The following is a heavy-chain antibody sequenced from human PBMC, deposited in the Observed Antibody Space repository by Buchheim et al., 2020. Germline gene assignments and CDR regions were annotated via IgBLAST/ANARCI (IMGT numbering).Heavy chain of an antibody. D-gene: IGHD6-13*01. J-gene: IGHJ5*02. CDR1: GGSISSGSYY. Sequence: QVQLQESGPGLVKPSQTLSLTCTVSGGSISSGSYYWSWIRQPAGKGLEWIGRIYTSGSTNYNPSLKSRVTISVDTSKNQFSLKLSSVTAADTAVYYCARRAAAAGRRDFAWFDPWGQGTL. V-gene: IGHV4-61*02. CDR3: ARRAAAAGRRDFAWFDP. CDR2: IYTSGST.